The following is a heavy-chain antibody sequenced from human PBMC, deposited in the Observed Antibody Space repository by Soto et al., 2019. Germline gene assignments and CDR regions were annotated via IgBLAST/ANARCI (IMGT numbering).Heavy chain of an antibody. CDR3: ARCKRPAITGTVQIYYYGMDV. J-gene: IGHJ6*02. V-gene: IGHV1-2*04. CDR1: GYTFTGYY. CDR2: INPNSGGT. Sequence: GASVKVSCKASGYTFTGYYMHWVRQAPGQGLEWMGWINPNSGGTNYAQKFQGWVTMTRDTSISTAYMELSRLRSDDTAVYYCARCKRPAITGTVQIYYYGMDVWGQGTTVTVSS. D-gene: IGHD1-7*01.